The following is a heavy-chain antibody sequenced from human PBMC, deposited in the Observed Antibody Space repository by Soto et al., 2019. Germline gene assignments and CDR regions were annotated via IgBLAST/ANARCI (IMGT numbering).Heavy chain of an antibody. CDR1: GFSLSTNAVG. Sequence: QITLKESGPTLVKPTQTLTLTCTFSGFSLSTNAVGVGWIRQPPGKALEWLGLIYWDDDKQYSPSLKSRLTITKDTSKNQVVLTMTNMDPVXXXTYHCAHGSGWLHDYWGQGILVTVSS. V-gene: IGHV2-5*02. D-gene: IGHD6-19*01. J-gene: IGHJ4*02. CDR2: IYWDDDK. CDR3: AHGSGWLHDY.